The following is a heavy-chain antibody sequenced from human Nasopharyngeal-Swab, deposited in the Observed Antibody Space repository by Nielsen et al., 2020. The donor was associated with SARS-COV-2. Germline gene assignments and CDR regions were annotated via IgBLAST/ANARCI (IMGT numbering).Heavy chain of an antibody. J-gene: IGHJ4*02. CDR2: INHTGNT. CDR1: GGSFNGYY. V-gene: IGHV4-34*01. D-gene: IGHD2-21*01. CDR3: ARGRRPIVVLPTTDPRSNFFGF. Sequence: ESLKISCAVSGGSFNGYYWSWIRQSPEKGLEWIGEINHTGNTNYMPSLESRLTLSVDTSNNQFSLNLRSVSAADTATYYCARGRRPIVVLPTTDPRSNFFGFWGQGILVTVSS.